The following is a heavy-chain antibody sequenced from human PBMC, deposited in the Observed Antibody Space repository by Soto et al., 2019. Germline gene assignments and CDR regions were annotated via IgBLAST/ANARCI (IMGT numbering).Heavy chain of an antibody. Sequence: EVHLLESGGGLEQPGGSLRLSCAASGFTFGNYVMSWVRQAPGKGLEWVSAISGSGDSTYYSDSVKGRFTISRDSSKNTLYLQMNSLRADDTALYYCTKGSAASRPYYFDCWGQGTLVTVSS. V-gene: IGHV3-23*01. D-gene: IGHD2-2*01. J-gene: IGHJ4*02. CDR1: GFTFGNYV. CDR2: ISGSGDST. CDR3: TKGSAASRPYYFDC.